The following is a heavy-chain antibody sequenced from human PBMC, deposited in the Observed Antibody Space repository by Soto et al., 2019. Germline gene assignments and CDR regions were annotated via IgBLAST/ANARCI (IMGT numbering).Heavy chain of an antibody. CDR2: ISYDGSNK. V-gene: IGHV3-30*18. Sequence: QVQLVESGGGVVQPGRSLRLSCAASGFTFSSYGMHWVRQAPGKGLEWVAVISYDGSNKYYADSVKGRFTISRDNSKNTLYLQMNSLRAEDTAVYYCAKDARLRIHYSGMDVWGQGTTVTVSS. J-gene: IGHJ6*02. CDR1: GFTFSSYG. D-gene: IGHD4-17*01. CDR3: AKDARLRIHYSGMDV.